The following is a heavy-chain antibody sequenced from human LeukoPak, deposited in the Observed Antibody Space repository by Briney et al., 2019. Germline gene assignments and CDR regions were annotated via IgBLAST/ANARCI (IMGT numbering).Heavy chain of an antibody. CDR3: AREDSSSGLFHY. CDR1: GGSISSGNYY. Sequence: PSETLSLTCTVSGGSISSGNYYWSCIRQPAGKGLECIGRIYTSGSTKYNPSLKSRVTISVDTSKNQFSLKLSSVTAADTAVYYCAREDSSSGLFHYWGQGTLVTVSS. J-gene: IGHJ4*02. V-gene: IGHV4-61*02. D-gene: IGHD6-6*01. CDR2: IYTSGST.